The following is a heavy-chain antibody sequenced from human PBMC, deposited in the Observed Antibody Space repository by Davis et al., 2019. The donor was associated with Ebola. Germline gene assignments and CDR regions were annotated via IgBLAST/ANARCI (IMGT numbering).Heavy chain of an antibody. CDR2: IRSKTNNYTT. V-gene: IGHV3-73*01. CDR3: TRRAYYFDSSGYYGAFDY. Sequence: GESLKISCAASGITFSDAAMHWVRQASGKGLEWVGRIRSKTNNYTTGYAASVKGRFTISRDDSKNTTYLQMNSLKTEDTAVYYCTRRAYYFDSSGYYGAFDYWGQGTLVTVSS. CDR1: GITFSDAA. D-gene: IGHD3-22*01. J-gene: IGHJ4*02.